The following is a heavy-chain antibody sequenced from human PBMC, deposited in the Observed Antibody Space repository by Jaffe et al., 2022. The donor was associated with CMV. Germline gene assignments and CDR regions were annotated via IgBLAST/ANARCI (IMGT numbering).Heavy chain of an antibody. J-gene: IGHJ5*02. Sequence: EVQLVESGGGLVQPGGSLRLSCAASGFSFNNFAMSWVRQAPGKGLEWISDISGSGATTYYADSVTGRFTISRDNSKNTLFLQMNSLRVDDTAVYYCAKQFDAWSGYYRRGSASWGQGTLVTVSS. D-gene: IGHD3-3*01. CDR2: ISGSGATT. CDR3: AKQFDAWSGYYRRGSAS. V-gene: IGHV3-23*04. CDR1: GFSFNNFA.